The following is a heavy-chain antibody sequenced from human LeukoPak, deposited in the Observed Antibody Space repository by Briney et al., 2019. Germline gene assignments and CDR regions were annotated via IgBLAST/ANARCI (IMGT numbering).Heavy chain of an antibody. D-gene: IGHD6-25*01. CDR1: GGSFSGYY. V-gene: IGHV4-34*01. CDR3: ARGLGRLVIY. CDR2: INHSGST. Sequence: SETLSLTCAVYGGSFSGYYWSWIRQPPGKWLEWIGEINHSGSTNYNPSLKSRVTISVDTSKNQFSLKLSSVTAADTAVYYCARGLGRLVIYWGQGTLVTVSS. J-gene: IGHJ4*02.